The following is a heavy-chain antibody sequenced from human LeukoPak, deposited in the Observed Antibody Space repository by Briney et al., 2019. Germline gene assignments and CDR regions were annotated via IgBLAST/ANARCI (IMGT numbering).Heavy chain of an antibody. Sequence: GGSLRLSCAASGFTFSNYAMSWVRQAPGKGLEWVSAISESSGSTYYADSVQGRFTISRDNSKNTLYLQMNSLRAEDTAVYYCAKELTENWFDPWGQGTLVTVSS. CDR3: AKELTENWFDP. J-gene: IGHJ5*02. D-gene: IGHD1-20*01. CDR2: ISESSGST. V-gene: IGHV3-23*01. CDR1: GFTFSNYA.